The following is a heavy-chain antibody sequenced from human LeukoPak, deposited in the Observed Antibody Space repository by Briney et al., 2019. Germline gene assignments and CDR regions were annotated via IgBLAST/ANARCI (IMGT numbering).Heavy chain of an antibody. V-gene: IGHV3-9*01. CDR3: AKDITSTVAGIHY. J-gene: IGHJ4*02. CDR1: GFTFSSYG. D-gene: IGHD6-19*01. CDR2: ISWNTGTI. Sequence: PTGGSLRLSCAASGFTFSSYGMHWVRQAPGKGLEWVSGISWNTGTILYADSVKGRFTISRDNAKNSLYLQMNSLRAEDTALYYCAKDITSTVAGIHYWGQGTLVTVSS.